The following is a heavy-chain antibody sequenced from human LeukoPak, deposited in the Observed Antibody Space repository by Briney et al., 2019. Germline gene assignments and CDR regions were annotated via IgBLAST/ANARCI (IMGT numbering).Heavy chain of an antibody. J-gene: IGHJ4*02. CDR1: GGSISSGSYY. V-gene: IGHV4-61*02. CDR2: IYTSGST. D-gene: IGHD6-19*01. CDR3: ARHAVYAGSGWAFDY. Sequence: SQTLSLTCTVSGGSISSGSYYWSWIRQPAGKGLEWIGRIYTSGSTNYNPSLKSRVTISVDTSKNQFSLNLNSVTAADTAVYYCARHAVYAGSGWAFDYWGQGTLVTVSS.